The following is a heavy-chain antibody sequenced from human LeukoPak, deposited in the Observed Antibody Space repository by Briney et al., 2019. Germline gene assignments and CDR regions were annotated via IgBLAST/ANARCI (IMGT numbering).Heavy chain of an antibody. V-gene: IGHV4-30-2*01. CDR3: AREIEDGWFDP. J-gene: IGHJ5*02. CDR2: IYHSGST. Sequence: SQTLSLTCTVSGGSISSGGYYWSWIRQPPGKGLEWIGYIYHSGSTYYNPSLKSRVTISVDRSKNQFSLKLSSVTAADTAVHYCAREIEDGWFDPWGQGTLVTVSS. D-gene: IGHD3-22*01. CDR1: GGSISSGGYY.